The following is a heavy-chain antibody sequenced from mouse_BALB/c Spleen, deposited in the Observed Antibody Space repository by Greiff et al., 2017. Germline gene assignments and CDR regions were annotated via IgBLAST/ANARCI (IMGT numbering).Heavy chain of an antibody. V-gene: IGHV3-6*02. D-gene: IGHD2-1*01. CDR2: ISYDGSN. CDR3: ARIYYGNYDAMDY. CDR1: GYSITSGYY. J-gene: IGHJ4*01. Sequence: EVKLQESGPGLVKPSQSLSLTCSVTGYSITSGYYWNWIRQFPGNKLEWMGYISYDGSNNYNPSLKNRISITRDTSKNQFFLKLNSVTTEGTATYYCARIYYGNYDAMDYWGQGTSVTVSS.